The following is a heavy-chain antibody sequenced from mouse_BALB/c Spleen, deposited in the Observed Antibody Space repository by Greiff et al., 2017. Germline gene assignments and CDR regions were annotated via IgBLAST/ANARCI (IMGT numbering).Heavy chain of an antibody. CDR3: ARDGNSYWYFDV. CDR1: GFSLTSYG. V-gene: IGHV2-9*02. J-gene: IGHJ1*01. D-gene: IGHD2-1*01. CDR2: IWAGGST. Sequence: QVQLKESGPGLVAPSQSLSITCTVSGFSLTSYGVHWVRQPPGKGLEWLGVIWAGGSTNYNSALMSRLSISKDNSKSQVFLKMNSLQTDDTAMYYCARDGNSYWYFDVWGAGTTVTVSS.